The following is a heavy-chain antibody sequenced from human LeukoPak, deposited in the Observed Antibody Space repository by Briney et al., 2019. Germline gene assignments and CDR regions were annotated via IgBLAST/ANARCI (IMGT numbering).Heavy chain of an antibody. D-gene: IGHD5-18*01. CDR2: IYPGDSDT. J-gene: IGHJ6*02. Sequence: PGESLKISCKVSGYTFTNYWIGWVRQMPGKGLEWMRIIYPGDSDTRYSPSFQGQITISADKSINTAYLQWSSLKASDTAMYYCARHILARYTYSYDGMDVWGQGTTVTVSS. CDR1: GYTFTNYW. CDR3: ARHILARYTYSYDGMDV. V-gene: IGHV5-51*01.